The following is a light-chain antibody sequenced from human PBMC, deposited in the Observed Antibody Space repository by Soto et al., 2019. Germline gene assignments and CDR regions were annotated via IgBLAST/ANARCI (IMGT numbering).Light chain of an antibody. CDR2: EVN. CDR1: SSDVGGYNS. Sequence: QSALTQPASVSGSPGQSITISCTGTSSDVGGYNSVSWYQQHPGKAPKLLIYEVNNRPSGVSNRFSASKSGNTASLTISGPPAEDEAEYYCLSYTNTNTYVFGAGTKLTVL. CDR3: LSYTNTNTYV. V-gene: IGLV2-14*01. J-gene: IGLJ1*01.